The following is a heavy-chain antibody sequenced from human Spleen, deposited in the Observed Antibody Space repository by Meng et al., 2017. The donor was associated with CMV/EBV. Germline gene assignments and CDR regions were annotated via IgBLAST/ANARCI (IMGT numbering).Heavy chain of an antibody. J-gene: IGHJ4*02. CDR2: INGDGSDT. Sequence: GESLKISCAASGFTFRSYAMSWVRQTPGKGLVWVSRINGDGSDTNYADSVKGRFTISRDNAKDTLYLQMDSLRAEDTAVYYCARVDEQLESLDYWGQGTLVTVSS. CDR3: ARVDEQLESLDY. CDR1: GFTFRSYA. V-gene: IGHV3-74*01. D-gene: IGHD3-3*01.